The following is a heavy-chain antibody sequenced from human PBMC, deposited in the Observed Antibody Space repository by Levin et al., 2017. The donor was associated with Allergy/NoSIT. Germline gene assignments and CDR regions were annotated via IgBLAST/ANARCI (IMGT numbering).Heavy chain of an antibody. V-gene: IGHV3-48*01. D-gene: IGHD2-2*01. J-gene: IGHJ3*02. CDR1: GFTFSSFG. CDR2: ISSSGSTM. Sequence: PGGSLRLSCAASGFTFSSFGMNWVSQPPGKGLEWVSYISSSGSTMYYADSVKGRFTISRDNAKNSLYLQMNSLRAEDTAVYYCARPGYCSSTSCWTGAFDSWGQGTMVTVSS. CDR3: ARPGYCSSTSCWTGAFDS.